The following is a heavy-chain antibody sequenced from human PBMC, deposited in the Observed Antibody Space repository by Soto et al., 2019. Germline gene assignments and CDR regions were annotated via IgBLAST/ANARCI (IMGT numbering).Heavy chain of an antibody. CDR2: VYNSGST. J-gene: IGHJ4*02. D-gene: IGHD6-13*01. Sequence: SDTLSLTCTVSGGPISSNSMTWIRQRPGKGLEWIGYVYNSGSTNYKHSLKGRFTISEDNSKSQFSLKVNSMTAADTAVSYCESYRRGAVAGYTLDNWGQGILVTVSS. CDR1: GGPISSNS. CDR3: ESYRRGAVAGYTLDN. V-gene: IGHV4-59*07.